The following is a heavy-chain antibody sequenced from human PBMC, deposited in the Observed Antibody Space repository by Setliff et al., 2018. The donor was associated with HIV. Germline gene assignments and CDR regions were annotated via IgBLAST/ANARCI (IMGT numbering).Heavy chain of an antibody. CDR3: ARGQGRFSFGAQLGYYFDY. CDR2: IYYSGST. V-gene: IGHV4-59*01. J-gene: IGHJ4*02. CDR1: RGSISTYY. D-gene: IGHD5-18*01. Sequence: SETLSLTCTVSRGSISTYYWSWIRQPPGKGLEWMGNIYYSGSTNYNPSLKSRVTISVDTSKNQFSLKLSSVTAADTAVYYCARGQGRFSFGAQLGYYFDYWGQGTQVTVSS.